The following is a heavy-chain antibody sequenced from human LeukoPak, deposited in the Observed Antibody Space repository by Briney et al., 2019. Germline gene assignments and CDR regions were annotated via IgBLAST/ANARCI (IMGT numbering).Heavy chain of an antibody. D-gene: IGHD3-22*01. J-gene: IGHJ3*02. V-gene: IGHV3-74*01. CDR3: ARGQDYYDTSDYFHAFDI. CDR1: GFTFSSHW. CDR2: INNDGSRT. Sequence: GGSLRLSCAASGFTFSSHWMHWVRQAPGKGLVWVSRINNDGSRTSNADFVKVRFTISRDNAKNTLLLQMNSLRAEDTAVYYCARGQDYYDTSDYFHAFDIWGQGTMVTVSS.